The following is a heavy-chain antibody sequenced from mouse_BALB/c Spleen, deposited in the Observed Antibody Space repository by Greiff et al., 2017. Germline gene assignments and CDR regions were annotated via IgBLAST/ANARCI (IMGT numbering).Heavy chain of an antibody. V-gene: IGHV1S137*01. D-gene: IGHD1-1*01. CDR2: ISTSYGDA. Sequence: QVQLQQSGAELVRPGVSVKISCKGSGYTFTDYAMHWVKQSHAKSLEWIGVISTSYGDASYNQKFKGKATMTVDKSSSTAYMELARLTSEDSAIYYCARGVITTVVATSDFDYWGQGTTLTVSS. CDR3: ARGVITTVVATSDFDY. CDR1: GYTFTDYA. J-gene: IGHJ2*01.